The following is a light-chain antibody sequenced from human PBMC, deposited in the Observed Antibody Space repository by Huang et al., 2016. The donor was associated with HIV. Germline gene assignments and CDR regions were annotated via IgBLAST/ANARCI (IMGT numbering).Light chain of an antibody. Sequence: EIQLTQSPSSLSASVGDGITITCRASENIGYSLSWFRQRPGRAPEALIYAASRLHAGVPSKCSATGSGANFTLSIDGLGPEDFATYYCQQSRSLPRTYGGGTRVDI. CDR3: QQSRSLPRT. J-gene: IGKJ4*01. V-gene: IGKV1-39*01. CDR2: AAS. CDR1: ENIGYS.